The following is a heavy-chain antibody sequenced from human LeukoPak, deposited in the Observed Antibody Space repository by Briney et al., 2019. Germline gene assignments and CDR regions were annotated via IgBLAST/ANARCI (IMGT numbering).Heavy chain of an antibody. J-gene: IGHJ5*02. D-gene: IGHD3-22*01. CDR2: IYTSGST. V-gene: IGHV4-4*07. CDR1: GGSISSYY. Sequence: PSETLSLTCAVYGGSISSYYWSWIRQPAGKGLEWIGRIYTSGSTNYNPSLKSRVTMSVDTSKNQFSLKLSSVTAADTAVYYCARDRGAAYYYDSSGYSNWFDPWGQGTLVTVSS. CDR3: ARDRGAAYYYDSSGYSNWFDP.